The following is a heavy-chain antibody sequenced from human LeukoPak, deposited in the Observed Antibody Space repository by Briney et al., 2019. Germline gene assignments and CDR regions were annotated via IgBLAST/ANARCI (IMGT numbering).Heavy chain of an antibody. CDR3: AKDLNWGGR. J-gene: IGHJ4*02. Sequence: GGSLRLSCAASGFTVSSNYMSWVRQAPGKGLEWVSGISGSGVIDYADSVKGRFTISRDNSKNTLYLQMNSLRAEDTAVYYCAKDLNWGGRWGQGTLVTVSS. CDR2: ISGSGVI. CDR1: GFTVSSNY. V-gene: IGHV3-53*01. D-gene: IGHD7-27*01.